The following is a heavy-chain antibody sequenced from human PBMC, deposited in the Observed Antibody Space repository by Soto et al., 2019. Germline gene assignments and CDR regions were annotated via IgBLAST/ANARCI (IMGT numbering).Heavy chain of an antibody. CDR2: IIPIFCTA. Sequence: ASVKVSCKASGGTFSSYAISWVRQAPGQGLEWMGGIIPIFCTANYAQKFQGRVTITADESTSTAYMELSSLRSEDTAVYYCASSVTMVRGVIIPELDAFDIWGQGTMVTVS. V-gene: IGHV1-69*13. CDR1: GGTFSSYA. D-gene: IGHD3-10*01. J-gene: IGHJ3*02. CDR3: ASSVTMVRGVIIPELDAFDI.